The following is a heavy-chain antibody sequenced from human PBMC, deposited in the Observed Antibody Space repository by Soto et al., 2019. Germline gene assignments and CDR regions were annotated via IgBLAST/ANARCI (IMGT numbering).Heavy chain of an antibody. J-gene: IGHJ4*02. D-gene: IGHD2-21*01. CDR2: IYPDDSDI. CDR1: GYSFNTYW. Sequence: PGEALKISCKGSGYSFNTYWIGWVRQMPGKGLEWMGVIYPDDSDIRYSPSFQGQVTISADKSISTAYLQWSSLKASDSGIYYCARRTGLLYSDWGQGTLVTVSS. V-gene: IGHV5-51*01. CDR3: ARRTGLLYSD.